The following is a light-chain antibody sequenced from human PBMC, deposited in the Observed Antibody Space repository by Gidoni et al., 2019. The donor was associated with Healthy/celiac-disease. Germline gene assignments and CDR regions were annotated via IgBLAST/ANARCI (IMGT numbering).Light chain of an antibody. CDR2: DAS. J-gene: IGKJ4*01. CDR1: QSVSSY. Sequence: EIVLTQSPATLSLSPGERATLSCRASQSVSSYLAWYQQKPGQAPRLLIYDASNRATGIPARFSGSGSGTDFTLTISSLEPEDFAVYYCQQRSNWPFPTFXGXTKVEI. V-gene: IGKV3-11*01. CDR3: QQRSNWPFPT.